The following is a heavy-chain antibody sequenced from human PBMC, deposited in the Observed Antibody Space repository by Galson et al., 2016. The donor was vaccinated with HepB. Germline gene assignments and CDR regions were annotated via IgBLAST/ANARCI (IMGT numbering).Heavy chain of an antibody. CDR3: ASLGAAFDT. V-gene: IGHV3-43*01. J-gene: IGHJ3*02. CDR1: GFTFEDYT. D-gene: IGHD3-16*01. Sequence: SLRLSCAASGFTFEDYTMHWVRQGPGKGLEWVSLISWDGDLTNYGASVKGRFTISRDNSKNSLYLQMDNVTPGDTAFYYCASLGAAFDTWGHGTLVTVSS. CDR2: ISWDGDLT.